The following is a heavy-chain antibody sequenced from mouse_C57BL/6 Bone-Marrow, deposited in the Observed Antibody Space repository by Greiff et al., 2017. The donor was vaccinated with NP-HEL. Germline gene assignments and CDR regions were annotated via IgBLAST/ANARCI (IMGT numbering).Heavy chain of an antibody. V-gene: IGHV1-64*01. CDR2: IHPNSGST. Sequence: QVQLQQPGAELVKPGASVKLSCKASGYTFTSYWMHWVKQRPGQGLEWIGMIHPNSGSTNYNEKFKSKATLTVDKSSSTAYMQLSSLTSEDSAVYYCARRWYYGSSYDYFDYWGQGTTLTVSS. J-gene: IGHJ2*01. CDR1: GYTFTSYW. D-gene: IGHD1-1*01. CDR3: ARRWYYGSSYDYFDY.